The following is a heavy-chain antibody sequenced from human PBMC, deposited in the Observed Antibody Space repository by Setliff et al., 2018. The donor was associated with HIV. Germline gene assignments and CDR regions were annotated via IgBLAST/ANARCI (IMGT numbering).Heavy chain of an antibody. CDR3: ARDGRHDRNRWYVTHQYFKY. D-gene: IGHD2-15*01. CDR2: IHHSGST. CDR1: GHSIISGHF. V-gene: IGHV4-38-2*02. Sequence: SEALSLTCAVSGHSIISGHFWGWIRQPPGEGLEWIGEIHHSGSTNYKPSLKRRVTISVDTSKKQFSLRLSPVPAADTAVYYCARDGRHDRNRWYVTHQYFKYWGQGTLVTVSS. J-gene: IGHJ1*01.